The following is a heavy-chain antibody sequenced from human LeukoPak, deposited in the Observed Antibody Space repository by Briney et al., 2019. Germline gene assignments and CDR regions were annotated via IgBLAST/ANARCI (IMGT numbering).Heavy chain of an antibody. Sequence: SETLSLTCTVSGVSISSSNSYWGWIRQPPGKGLEWIGSIYYTGNTYYNASLKSQVSISIDTSKNQFSLKLTSVTAADTSVYYCARSSIIAAAGPYYFDYWGQGTLVTVSS. V-gene: IGHV4-39*01. CDR3: ARSSIIAAAGPYYFDY. J-gene: IGHJ4*02. CDR2: IYYTGNT. D-gene: IGHD6-13*01. CDR1: GVSISSSNSY.